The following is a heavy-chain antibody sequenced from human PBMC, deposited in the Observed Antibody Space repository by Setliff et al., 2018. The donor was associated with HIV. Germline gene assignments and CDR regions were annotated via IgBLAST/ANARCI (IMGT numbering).Heavy chain of an antibody. V-gene: IGHV4-30-2*01. CDR1: GASISSGDYS. D-gene: IGHD3-10*01. CDR3: VRDRGEKGYFDS. J-gene: IGHJ4*01. CDR2: FYHSGNT. Sequence: SETLSLTCAISGASISSGDYSWSWIRQPPGRDLEWIGYFYHSGNTYYSPSLHSRVTLSVDKSKNEFYLSLASVTAADTAVYYCVRDRGEKGYFDSWGHGALVTVSS.